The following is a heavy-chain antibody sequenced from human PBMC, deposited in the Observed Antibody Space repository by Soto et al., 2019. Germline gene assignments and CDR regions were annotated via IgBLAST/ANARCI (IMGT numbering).Heavy chain of an antibody. CDR2: ISSGGDT. Sequence: GGSLRLSCVASGFTVSSYYMSWVRQAPGKGLEWVSLISSGGDTYYADSVRGRFTISRDNSKSTLYLQMNSLRAEDTAVYYCAHCSGTTCYHYYYMDVWGEGTTVTVSS. D-gene: IGHD2-2*01. CDR1: GFTVSSYY. CDR3: AHCSGTTCYHYYYMDV. V-gene: IGHV3-66*01. J-gene: IGHJ6*03.